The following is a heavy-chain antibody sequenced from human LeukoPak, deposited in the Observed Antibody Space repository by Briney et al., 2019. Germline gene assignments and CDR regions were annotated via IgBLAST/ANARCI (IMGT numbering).Heavy chain of an antibody. D-gene: IGHD6-13*01. J-gene: IGHJ6*02. CDR2: MYYSGSI. Sequence: TSETLSLTCVVSGGSIRTGSYYWAWIRQPPGKGLEWIVSMYYSGSIYYNSSLKSRITVSADTSKNQLSLQLNSVTPEDTAVYYCARGYGSSWYTNYGMDVWGQGTTVTVSS. CDR3: ARGYGSSWYTNYGMDV. V-gene: IGHV4-39*01. CDR1: GGSIRTGSYY.